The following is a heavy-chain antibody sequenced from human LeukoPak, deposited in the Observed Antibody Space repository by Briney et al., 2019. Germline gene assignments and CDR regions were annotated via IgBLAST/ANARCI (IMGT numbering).Heavy chain of an antibody. CDR1: GFTVSSNY. Sequence: PGGSLRLSCAASGFTVSSNYMSWVRQAPGKGLEWVSVIYSGGSTYYADSVKGRFTISRDNPKNTLYLQMNSLRAEDTAVYYCARGSYGSGSYFDYWGQGTLVTVSS. D-gene: IGHD3-10*01. V-gene: IGHV3-53*01. CDR3: ARGSYGSGSYFDY. J-gene: IGHJ4*02. CDR2: IYSGGST.